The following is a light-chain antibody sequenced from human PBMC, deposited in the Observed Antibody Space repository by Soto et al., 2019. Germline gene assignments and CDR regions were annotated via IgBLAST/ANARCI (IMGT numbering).Light chain of an antibody. CDR2: GAS. CDR1: QSVSSSY. Sequence: EIVLTQSPGTLSLSPGERATLSCRASQSVSSSYLAWYQQNPGQAPRLLSYGASSRATGIPDRFSGSGSGTGFTLTISRLEPDDFAVYYCQQYGSSSLTFGGGTKVEIK. CDR3: QQYGSSSLT. V-gene: IGKV3-20*01. J-gene: IGKJ4*01.